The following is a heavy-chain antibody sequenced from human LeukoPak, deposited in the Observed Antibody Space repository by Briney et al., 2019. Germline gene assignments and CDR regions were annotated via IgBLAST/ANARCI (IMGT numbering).Heavy chain of an antibody. CDR1: GGTFSSYA. CDR2: IIPIFGTA. J-gene: IGHJ4*02. D-gene: IGHD1-26*01. Sequence: ASVKVSCKSSGGTFSSYAISWVRQAPGQGLEWMGGIIPIFGTANYAQKFQGRVTITADESTSTAYMELSSLRSEDTAVYYCARPNSGSYYYSFDYWGQGTLVTVSS. V-gene: IGHV1-69*13. CDR3: ARPNSGSYYYSFDY.